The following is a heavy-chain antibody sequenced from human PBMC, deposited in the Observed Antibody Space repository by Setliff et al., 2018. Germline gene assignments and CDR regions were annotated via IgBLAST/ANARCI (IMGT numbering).Heavy chain of an antibody. Sequence: SETLSLTCIVSGESIDSVATGNHYWSWIRQPPGKGLEWIGNIYNTGSTSYNPSRKSRITISVDTSKNHFSLKPSSVTAADTAVYYCAGSTVTQVDYWGQGTLVTVSS. CDR3: AGSTVTQVDY. D-gene: IGHD4-17*01. J-gene: IGHJ4*02. CDR1: GESIDSVATGNHY. V-gene: IGHV4-61*03. CDR2: IYNTGST.